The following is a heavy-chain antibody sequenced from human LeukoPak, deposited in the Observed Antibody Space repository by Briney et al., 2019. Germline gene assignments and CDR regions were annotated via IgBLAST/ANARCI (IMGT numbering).Heavy chain of an antibody. J-gene: IGHJ4*02. Sequence: PGGSLRLSCVASGFTFSSYAMTGVRQAPGKGLEWVSSIIGSGGGTSYADSVKGRFTISRDNSKHTLSLQMSSLTAEDTALYYCASRTGYSFASWGQGTLVTVSS. CDR2: IIGSGGGT. CDR1: GFTFSSYA. V-gene: IGHV3-23*01. CDR3: ASRTGYSFAS. D-gene: IGHD1-14*01.